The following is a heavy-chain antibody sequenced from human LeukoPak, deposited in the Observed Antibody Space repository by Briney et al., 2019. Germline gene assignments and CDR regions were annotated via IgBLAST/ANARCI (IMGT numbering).Heavy chain of an antibody. J-gene: IGHJ5*02. V-gene: IGHV4-59*01. CDR2: IYYNGNT. CDR1: GGFITSYY. CDR3: GRDHWFDP. Sequence: SETLSLTCTVSGGFITSYYWGWIRQPPGKGLEWIGHIYYNGNTYYNPSLESRVTISVDTSKNQFSLRLSSVIAADTAVYYCGRDHWFDPWGQGTLVTVSS.